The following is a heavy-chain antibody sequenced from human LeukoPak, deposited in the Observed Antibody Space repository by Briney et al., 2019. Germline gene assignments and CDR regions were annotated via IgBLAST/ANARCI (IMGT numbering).Heavy chain of an antibody. Sequence: GGSLRLSCATSGFTFSSYDMHWVRQAPGKGLEWVAFIRYDGSNKYYADSVKGRFTISRDNSKSTLYLQMNSLRAEDTAVYYCAIVISGSYSSACDYWGQGTLVTVSS. J-gene: IGHJ4*02. D-gene: IGHD1-26*01. V-gene: IGHV3-30*02. CDR3: AIVISGSYSSACDY. CDR2: IRYDGSNK. CDR1: GFTFSSYD.